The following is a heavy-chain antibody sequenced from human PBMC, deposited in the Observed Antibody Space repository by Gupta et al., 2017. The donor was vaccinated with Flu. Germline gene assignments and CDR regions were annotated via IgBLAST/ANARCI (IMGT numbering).Heavy chain of an antibody. D-gene: IGHD4-17*01. V-gene: IGHV3-7*01. Sequence: EVQLVESGGGLVQPGGSLRTSCGASGYTLRDYWMRSVRQAPGKGPELVANINRDGSVINYMDFVRGRFTISRDNAKNAVYFQMNSLRVDDTAVYYCARDVGSGDYDSWCQGTLVTVSS. CDR3: ARDVGSGDYDS. J-gene: IGHJ5*01. CDR1: GYTLRDYW. CDR2: INRDGSVI.